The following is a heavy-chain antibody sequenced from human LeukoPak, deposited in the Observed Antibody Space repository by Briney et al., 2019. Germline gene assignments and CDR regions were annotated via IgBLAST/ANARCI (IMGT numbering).Heavy chain of an antibody. D-gene: IGHD2-15*01. Sequence: PGGSLRLSCAASGFTITGHTMTWVRQAPGKGLGWVANIKHDGSETWYVDSVEGRFTVSKDNAENSMYLQMNSLRAEDTAVYYCGRVISGAIDYWGQGTLVTVSS. CDR3: GRVISGAIDY. J-gene: IGHJ4*02. CDR2: IKHDGSET. V-gene: IGHV3-7*01. CDR1: GFTITGHT.